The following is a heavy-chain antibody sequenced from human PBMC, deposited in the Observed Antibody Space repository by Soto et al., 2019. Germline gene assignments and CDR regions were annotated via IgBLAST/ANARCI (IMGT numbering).Heavy chain of an antibody. D-gene: IGHD3-22*01. CDR1: GGSISSYY. CDR3: ARIEGTDYYDSSGYSKGAFDI. Sequence: PSETLSLTCTVSGGSISSYYWSWIRQPPGKGLEWIGYIYHSGSTNYNPSLKSRVTISVDTSKNQFSLKLSSVTAADTAVYYCARIEGTDYYDSSGYSKGAFDIWGQGTMVTVSS. V-gene: IGHV4-59*12. CDR2: IYHSGST. J-gene: IGHJ3*02.